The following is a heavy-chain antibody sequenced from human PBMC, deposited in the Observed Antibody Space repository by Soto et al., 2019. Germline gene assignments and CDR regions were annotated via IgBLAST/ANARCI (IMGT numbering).Heavy chain of an antibody. CDR3: ATAISSPFSNFDY. CDR1: GFTFSTYW. V-gene: IGHV3-7*01. D-gene: IGHD2-2*01. J-gene: IGHJ4*02. CDR2: IKEDGSEE. Sequence: EVQLVQSGGDLVQPGGSLRLSCVASGFTFSTYWMTWVRQAPGMGLEGVAGIKEDGSEEVYVDSGKGRFSISRDNAKTSLYLQLTSLRAEDTAVYYCATAISSPFSNFDYWGQGSLVTVSS.